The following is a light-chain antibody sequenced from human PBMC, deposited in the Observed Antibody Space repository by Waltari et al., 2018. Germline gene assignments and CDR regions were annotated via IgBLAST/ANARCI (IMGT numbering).Light chain of an antibody. V-gene: IGKV3-15*01. CDR2: GAS. Sequence: EIVMTQSQATLSVSPGERATLSCRASQSVSSNLAWYQQKPGQAPRLLIYGASTRATGIPARFSGSGSGTEFTLTISSLQSEDFAVYYCQQYNNWPPEKTFGQGTKVEIK. J-gene: IGKJ1*01. CDR1: QSVSSN. CDR3: QQYNNWPPEKT.